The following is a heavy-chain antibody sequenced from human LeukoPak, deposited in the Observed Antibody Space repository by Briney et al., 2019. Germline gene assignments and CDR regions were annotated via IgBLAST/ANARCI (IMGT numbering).Heavy chain of an antibody. Sequence: ASVKLACKASGYTFTSYGITWVRQAPGQGLEWMGWISAHNFDTHYAQKFHDRITMTTHTPTSTVYMELRTLRSDDTAVYYCARDQDSQIRGHHYGYVYWGQGTLVAVSS. J-gene: IGHJ4*02. CDR1: GYTFTSYG. CDR3: ARDQDSQIRGHHYGYVY. CDR2: ISAHNFDT. D-gene: IGHD5-18*01. V-gene: IGHV1-18*01.